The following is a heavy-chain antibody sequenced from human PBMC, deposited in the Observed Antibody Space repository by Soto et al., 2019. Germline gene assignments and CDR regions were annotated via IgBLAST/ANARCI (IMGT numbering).Heavy chain of an antibody. CDR1: GFSVSDHF. Sequence: EVQLVESGGGLVQSGGSLRLSCTASGFSVSDHFMDWVRQTPGKGLKWLGQITNRATGDTTFYAASVKGRFTVSKDESRNSLYLQMNSLKTEDTAVYYCASSITQMLTDWGQGTLVAVAS. V-gene: IGHV3-72*01. D-gene: IGHD1-20*01. CDR2: ITNRATGDTT. CDR3: ASSITQMLTD. J-gene: IGHJ4*02.